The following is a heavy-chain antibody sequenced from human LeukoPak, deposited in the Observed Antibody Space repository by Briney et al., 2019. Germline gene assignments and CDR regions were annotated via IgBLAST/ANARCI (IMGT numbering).Heavy chain of an antibody. J-gene: IGHJ4*02. CDR1: GYTFTSYG. V-gene: IGHV1-18*01. D-gene: IGHD5-12*01. Sequence: ASVKVSCKASGYTFTSYGISWVRQAPGQGLEWMGWISAYNGNTNYAQKLQGRVTMTTNTSTSTAYMELRSLRSDDTAVYYCARGAATIYPCYFDYWGQGTLVTVSS. CDR2: ISAYNGNT. CDR3: ARGAATIYPCYFDY.